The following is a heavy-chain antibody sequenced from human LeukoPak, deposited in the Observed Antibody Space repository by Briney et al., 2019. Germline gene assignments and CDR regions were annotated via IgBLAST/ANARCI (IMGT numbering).Heavy chain of an antibody. D-gene: IGHD1-26*01. V-gene: IGHV3-21*01. Sequence: GGSLRLSCAASGFTFSSYSMNWVRQAPGKGLEWVSSISSSSSYIYYADSVQGRFTISRDNAKNSLYLQMNSPRAEDTAVYYCARDPDRIVGATTSFDYWGQGTLVTVSS. CDR3: ARDPDRIVGATTSFDY. CDR1: GFTFSSYS. J-gene: IGHJ4*02. CDR2: ISSSSSYI.